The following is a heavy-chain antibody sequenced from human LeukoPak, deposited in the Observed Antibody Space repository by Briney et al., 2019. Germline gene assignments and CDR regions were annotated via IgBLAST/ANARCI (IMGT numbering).Heavy chain of an antibody. Sequence: GGSLRLSYAASGFTFSSYGMHWVRQAPGKGLEWVAVISYDGSNKYYADSVKGRFTISRDNSKNTLYLQMNSLRAEDTAVYYCAKDLAAAADMGGYYFDYWGQGTLVTVSS. J-gene: IGHJ4*02. CDR1: GFTFSSYG. CDR2: ISYDGSNK. D-gene: IGHD6-13*01. CDR3: AKDLAAAADMGGYYFDY. V-gene: IGHV3-30*18.